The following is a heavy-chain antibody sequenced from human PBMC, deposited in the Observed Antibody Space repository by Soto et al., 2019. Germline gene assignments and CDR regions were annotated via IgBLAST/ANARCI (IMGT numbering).Heavy chain of an antibody. CDR3: SRAVAGGVYYYYGMDV. Sequence: QVQLVQSGAEVKKPGSSVKVSCKASGGTFSSYAINWVRQAPGQGLEWMGGIIPIFGTADYAQKFQGRVTITAEESTSKAYMERSSLRSEETPVYYCSRAVAGGVYYYYGMDVWGQATTVTFSS. J-gene: IGHJ6*02. V-gene: IGHV1-69*12. CDR2: IIPIFGTA. CDR1: GGTFSSYA. D-gene: IGHD6-19*01.